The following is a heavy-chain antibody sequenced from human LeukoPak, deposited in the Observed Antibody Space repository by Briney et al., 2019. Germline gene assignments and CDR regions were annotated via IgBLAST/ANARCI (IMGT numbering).Heavy chain of an antibody. CDR3: GKARVGYDY. CDR2: IWYDGRNK. V-gene: IGHV3-33*06. J-gene: IGHJ4*02. D-gene: IGHD5-12*01. Sequence: QAGGSLRLSCAASGFTFSTYGMHRVRQAPGKGLEWVAVIWYDGRNKYYADSVKGRFTISRDNSKDTLYLQMNSLRAEDTAVYYCGKARVGYDYWGQGTLVTVSS. CDR1: GFTFSTYG.